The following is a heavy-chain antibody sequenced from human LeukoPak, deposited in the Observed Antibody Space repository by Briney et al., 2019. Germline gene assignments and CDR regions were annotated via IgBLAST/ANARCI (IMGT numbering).Heavy chain of an antibody. V-gene: IGHV1-2*02. CDR3: ARVHATGYFSLDLGY. Sequence: ASVKVSCKASGYTFTGYFMHWVRQAPGQGLDWMGWINPNTGGTRYAQKFQGRVTMTRDTSIGTAYMELSTVTSDDTAVYFCARVHATGYFSLDLGYWGQGTLVTVSS. CDR1: GYTFTGYF. CDR2: INPNTGGT. D-gene: IGHD3-9*01. J-gene: IGHJ4*02.